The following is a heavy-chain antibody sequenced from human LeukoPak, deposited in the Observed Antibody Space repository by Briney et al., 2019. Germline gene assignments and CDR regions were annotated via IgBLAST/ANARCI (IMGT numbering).Heavy chain of an antibody. CDR2: IKQDGSEK. CDR3: ARNHDILTGYQDDAFDI. V-gene: IGHV3-7*01. CDR1: GFTFSSYW. D-gene: IGHD3-9*01. J-gene: IGHJ3*02. Sequence: GGALRLSCAASGFTFSSYWMSWVRQAPGKGLEWVANIKQDGSEKYYVDSVKGRFTISRDNAKNSLYLQMNSLRAEDTAVYYCARNHDILTGYQDDAFDIWGQGTMVTVSS.